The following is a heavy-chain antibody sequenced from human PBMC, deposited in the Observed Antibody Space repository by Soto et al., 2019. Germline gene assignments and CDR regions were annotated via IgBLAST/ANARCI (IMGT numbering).Heavy chain of an antibody. CDR1: GFTFSSYW. CDR3: ARGGDDYVWGSYRAGVY. Sequence: VQLVESGGGLVQPGGSLRLSCAASGFTFSSYWMSWVRQAPGKGLEWVANIKQDGSEKYYVDSVKGRFTISRDNAKNSLYLQMNSLRAEDTAVYYCARGGDDYVWGSYRAGVYWGQGTLVTVSS. J-gene: IGHJ4*02. D-gene: IGHD3-16*02. V-gene: IGHV3-7*03. CDR2: IKQDGSEK.